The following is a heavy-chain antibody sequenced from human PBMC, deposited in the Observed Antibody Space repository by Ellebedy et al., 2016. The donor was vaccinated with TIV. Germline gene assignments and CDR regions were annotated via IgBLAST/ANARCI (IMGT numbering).Heavy chain of an antibody. J-gene: IGHJ4*02. D-gene: IGHD3-9*01. Sequence: MPSETLSLTCDVSGGFVNSSRHYWAWIRQPPGKGLEWIGSVYYSGSPYYNPSFKSRVTLSADTSKNTFSLNLRTVTAADTAVYYCARIDSWQPIDDWGQGILVSVSS. CDR3: ARIDSWQPIDD. CDR1: GGFVNSSRHY. CDR2: VYYSGSP. V-gene: IGHV4-39*01.